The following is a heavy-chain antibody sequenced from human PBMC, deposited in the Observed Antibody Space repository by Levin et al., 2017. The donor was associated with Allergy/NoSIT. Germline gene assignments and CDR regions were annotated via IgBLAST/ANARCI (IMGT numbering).Heavy chain of an antibody. V-gene: IGHV1-46*01. CDR1: GYTFTSYY. CDR2: INPSGGST. D-gene: IGHD4-17*01. CDR3: ARIDNGDYAVY. J-gene: IGHJ4*02. Sequence: ASVKVSCKASGYTFTSYYMHWVRQAPGQGLEWMGIINPSGGSTSYAQKLQGRVTMTRDTSTSTVNMELSSLRSEDTAVYYCARIDNGDYAVYWGQGTLVTVSS.